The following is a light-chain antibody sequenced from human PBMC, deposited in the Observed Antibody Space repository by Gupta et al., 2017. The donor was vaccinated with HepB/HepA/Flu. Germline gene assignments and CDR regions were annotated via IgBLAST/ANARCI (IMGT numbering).Light chain of an antibody. CDR2: EVT. Sequence: QSALTQPPYVSGSPGQSVTISCTGSDVGSYNRVPWYQQPPGTAPKLMRYEVTHRPSGVPDRFSGSKSGNTASLTISGLQTEDEADYFCTSYTSTNTWVFGGGTKLTVL. CDR3: TSYTSTNTWV. CDR1: DVGSYNR. V-gene: IGLV2-18*02. J-gene: IGLJ3*02.